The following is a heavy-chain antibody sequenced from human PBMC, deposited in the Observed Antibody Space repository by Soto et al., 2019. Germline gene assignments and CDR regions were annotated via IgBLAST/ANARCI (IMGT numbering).Heavy chain of an antibody. CDR2: IYYSGST. CDR1: GGSISSGDYY. D-gene: IGHD5-18*01. CDR3: ATDKVDTAMDRLDY. Sequence: SETLSLTCTVSGGSISSGDYYWSWIRQPPGKGLEWIGYIYYSGSTYYNPSLKSRVTISVDTSKNQLYLKLRSVTAADTAVYYCATDKVDTAMDRLDYWGQGNLVTVSS. J-gene: IGHJ4*02. V-gene: IGHV4-30-4*01.